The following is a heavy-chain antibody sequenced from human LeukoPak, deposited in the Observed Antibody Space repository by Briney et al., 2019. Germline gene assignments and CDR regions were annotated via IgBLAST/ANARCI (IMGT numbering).Heavy chain of an antibody. CDR1: GGTFSNYA. CDR2: IIPIFGTA. V-gene: IGHV1-69*05. Sequence: SVKVSCKASGGTFSNYAISWVRQAPGQGLEWMGGIIPIFGTANYAQKFQGRVTMTRNTSISTAYMELSSLRSEDTAVYYCARGRGRDYYDSSGCQHWGQGTLVTVSS. CDR3: ARGRGRDYYDSSGCQH. J-gene: IGHJ1*01. D-gene: IGHD3-22*01.